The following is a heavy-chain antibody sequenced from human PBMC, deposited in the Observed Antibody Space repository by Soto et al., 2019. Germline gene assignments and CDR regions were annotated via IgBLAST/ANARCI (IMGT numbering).Heavy chain of an antibody. CDR3: ASSLYHYYYYGMDV. Sequence: SVEVSCKASGGTFSSYAISWVRQAPGQGLEWMGGIIPIFGTANYAQKFQGRVTITADESTSTAYMELSSLRSEDTAVYYCASSLYHYYYYGMDVWGQGTTVTVSS. J-gene: IGHJ6*02. V-gene: IGHV1-69*13. D-gene: IGHD3-16*01. CDR2: IIPIFGTA. CDR1: GGTFSSYA.